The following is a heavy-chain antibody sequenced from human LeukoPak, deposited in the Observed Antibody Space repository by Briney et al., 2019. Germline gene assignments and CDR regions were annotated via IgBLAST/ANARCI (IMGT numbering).Heavy chain of an antibody. CDR2: ISYDGSNK. Sequence: GGSLRRSCADSGFTFSSYGMHWVRQAPGKGLEWVAVISYDGSNKYYADSVKGRFTISRDNSKNTLYLQMNSLRAEDTAVYYCARAFRRFDWLPYFDYWGQGTLVTISS. V-gene: IGHV3-30*03. CDR1: GFTFSSYG. CDR3: ARAFRRFDWLPYFDY. D-gene: IGHD3-9*01. J-gene: IGHJ4*02.